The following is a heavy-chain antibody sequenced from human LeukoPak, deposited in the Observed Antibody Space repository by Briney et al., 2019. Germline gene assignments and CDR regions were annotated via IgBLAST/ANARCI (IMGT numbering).Heavy chain of an antibody. CDR1: GYTLTELS. J-gene: IGHJ5*02. CDR2: FDPEDGET. Sequence: ASVKVSCKVSGYTLTELSMHWVRQAPGKGLEWMGGFDPEDGETIYAQKFQGRVTMTEDTSTDTAYMELSSLRSEDTAMYYCATLYCSSTSCYTNWFDPWGQGTLVTVSS. D-gene: IGHD2-2*02. V-gene: IGHV1-24*01. CDR3: ATLYCSSTSCYTNWFDP.